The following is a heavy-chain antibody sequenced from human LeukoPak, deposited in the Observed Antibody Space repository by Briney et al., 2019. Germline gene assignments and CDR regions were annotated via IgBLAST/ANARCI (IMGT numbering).Heavy chain of an antibody. Sequence: GGSLRLSCAASGFTFSSYAMHWVRQAPGKGLEYVSAISSNGGSTYYANSVKGRFTISRDNSKNTLYLQMGSLRAEDMAVYYCARFTRNGSGGYYAFDIWGQGTMVTVSS. CDR3: ARFTRNGSGGYYAFDI. CDR1: GFTFSSYA. D-gene: IGHD3-10*01. J-gene: IGHJ3*02. V-gene: IGHV3-64*01. CDR2: ISSNGGST.